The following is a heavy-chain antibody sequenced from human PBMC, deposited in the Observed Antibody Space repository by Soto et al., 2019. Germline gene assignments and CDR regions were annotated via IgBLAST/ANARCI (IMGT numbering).Heavy chain of an antibody. J-gene: IGHJ4*02. CDR2: ISGGGGSV. D-gene: IGHD2-8*01. V-gene: IGHV3-23*01. Sequence: EVQLLESGGGLVQPGGSLRLSCVASGFTFTNYAMNWVRQAPGKGLEWVSGISGGGGSVYYSDSVKGRFTISRDNSKNTLYMEMNSLRGEDTAVYYCAKDLMVAAGDYFAYWGQGTLVTVSS. CDR3: AKDLMVAAGDYFAY. CDR1: GFTFTNYA.